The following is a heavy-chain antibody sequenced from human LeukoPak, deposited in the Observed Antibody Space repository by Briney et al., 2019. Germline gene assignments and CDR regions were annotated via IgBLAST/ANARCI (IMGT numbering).Heavy chain of an antibody. Sequence: PSETLSLTCTVSGSSISGSSYYWGWIRQPPGKGLEWIGSIYYSGSTYYNPSLKSRVTISVDTSKNQFSLKLSSVTAADTAVYYCASGPSSSWTLYYYYYGMDVWGQGTTVTVSS. D-gene: IGHD6-13*01. V-gene: IGHV4-39*01. CDR3: ASGPSSSWTLYYYYYGMDV. CDR1: GSSISGSSYY. J-gene: IGHJ6*02. CDR2: IYYSGST.